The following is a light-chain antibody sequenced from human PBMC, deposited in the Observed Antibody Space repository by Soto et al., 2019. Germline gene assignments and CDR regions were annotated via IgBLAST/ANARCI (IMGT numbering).Light chain of an antibody. CDR3: AAWDDSMNGSYV. Sequence: QSALTQPPSASGTPGQRVTISCSGSSSNIGSNTVNWYQQLPGTAPKLLIYSNNQRPSGVPDRFSGSKSGTSASLAISGLQSEDEADYYCAAWDDSMNGSYVFANGTKAPS. CDR1: SSNIGSNT. J-gene: IGLJ1*01. V-gene: IGLV1-44*01. CDR2: SNN.